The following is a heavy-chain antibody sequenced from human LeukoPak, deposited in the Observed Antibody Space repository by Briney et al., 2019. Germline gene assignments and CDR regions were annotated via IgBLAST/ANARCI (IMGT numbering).Heavy chain of an antibody. D-gene: IGHD3-10*01. Sequence: ASVKVSCKASGYTFTSYYMHWVRQAPGQGLEWMGIINPSGGSTSYAQKFQGRVTMTRDTSTSTVYMELSSLRSEDTAVYYCARDGAPYYYGSGSYWFDPWGQGTLVTVSS. J-gene: IGHJ5*02. CDR2: INPSGGST. V-gene: IGHV1-46*01. CDR1: GYTFTSYY. CDR3: ARDGAPYYYGSGSYWFDP.